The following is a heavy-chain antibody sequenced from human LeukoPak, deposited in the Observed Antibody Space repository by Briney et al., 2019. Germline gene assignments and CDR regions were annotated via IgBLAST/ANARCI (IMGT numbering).Heavy chain of an antibody. Sequence: ASVKVSCKASGYTFTGYYMHWVRQAPGQGLEWMGWINPNSGGTNYAQKFQGRVTMTRDTSISTAYMELGRLRSDDTAVYYCARLLQYCSSTSCLGMDVWGQGTTVIVSS. V-gene: IGHV1-2*02. CDR3: ARLLQYCSSTSCLGMDV. J-gene: IGHJ6*02. CDR1: GYTFTGYY. D-gene: IGHD2-2*01. CDR2: INPNSGGT.